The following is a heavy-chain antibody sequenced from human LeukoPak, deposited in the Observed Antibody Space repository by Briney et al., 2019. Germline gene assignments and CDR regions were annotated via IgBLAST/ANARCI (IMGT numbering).Heavy chain of an antibody. Sequence: SQTLSLTCAVSGGSISSGGFSWSWLRQPPGKGLEWIGYMYQGGSTYYNPSLEGLVTISVDRSKNQLSLKVSSVTAADTAVYYCASTNDFGDYMGAWGQGILVTVSS. CDR2: MYQGGST. D-gene: IGHD4-17*01. J-gene: IGHJ5*02. CDR1: GGSISSGGFS. CDR3: ASTNDFGDYMGA. V-gene: IGHV4-30-2*01.